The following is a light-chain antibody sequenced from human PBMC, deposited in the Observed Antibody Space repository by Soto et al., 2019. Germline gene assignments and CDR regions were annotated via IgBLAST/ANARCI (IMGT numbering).Light chain of an antibody. J-gene: IGLJ2*01. CDR3: AAWDDSLSAYVV. CDR2: SNN. CDR1: SSNIGSNY. V-gene: IGLV1-47*02. Sequence: QLVLTQPPSASGTPGQRVTISCSGSSSNIGSNYVYWYQQLPGTAPNLLIYSNNQRHSGVPDRFSGSKSGTSASLSISGLRSEAEADYYCAAWDDSLSAYVVFGGGTKLTVL.